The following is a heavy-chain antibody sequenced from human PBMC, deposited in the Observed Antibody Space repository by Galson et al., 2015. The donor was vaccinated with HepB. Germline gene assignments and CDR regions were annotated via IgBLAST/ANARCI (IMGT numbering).Heavy chain of an antibody. V-gene: IGHV3-15*01. CDR3: AKGVAAIIADYGMDV. CDR1: GFTFSSYG. D-gene: IGHD2-15*01. J-gene: IGHJ6*02. CDR2: IKSKTDGGTT. Sequence: SLRLSCAASGFTFSSYGMHWVRQAPGKGLEWVGRIKSKTDGGTTDYAAPVKGRFTISRDDSKNTLYLQMNSLRAEDTAVYYCAKGVAAIIADYGMDVWGQGTTVTVSS.